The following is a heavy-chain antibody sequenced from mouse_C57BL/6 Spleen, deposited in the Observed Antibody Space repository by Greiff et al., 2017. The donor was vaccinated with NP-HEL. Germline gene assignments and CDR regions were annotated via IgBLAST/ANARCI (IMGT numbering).Heavy chain of an antibody. CDR3: ASGGEYDYLDY. Sequence: EVQLQQSGPGLVKPSQSLSLTCSVTGYSITSGYYWNWIRQFPGNKLEWMGYISYDGSNNYNPSLKNRISITRDTSKNQFFLKLNSVTTEDTATYDCASGGEYDYLDYWGQGTTLTVSS. V-gene: IGHV3-6*01. CDR2: ISYDGSN. J-gene: IGHJ2*01. CDR1: GYSITSGYY. D-gene: IGHD2-3*01.